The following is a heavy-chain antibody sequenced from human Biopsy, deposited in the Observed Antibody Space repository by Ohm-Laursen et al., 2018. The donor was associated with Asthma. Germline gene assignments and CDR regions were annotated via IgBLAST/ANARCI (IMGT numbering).Heavy chain of an antibody. CDR3: ARRITIFGVVQKDHGMDA. CDR1: GDSMTPTSHY. CDR2: ISYGGKT. V-gene: IGHV4-39*01. Sequence: PSETLSLTCAVSGDSMTPTSHYWDWIRQAPGKGLEWIGYISYGGKTSYNPSLKNRVTISRDTSKNQFSLRLTSVTAADTAVYFCARRITIFGVVQKDHGMDAWGQGTTVIVSS. D-gene: IGHD3-3*01. J-gene: IGHJ6*02.